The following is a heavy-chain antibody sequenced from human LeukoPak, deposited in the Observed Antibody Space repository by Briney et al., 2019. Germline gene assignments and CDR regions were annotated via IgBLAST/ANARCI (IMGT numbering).Heavy chain of an antibody. V-gene: IGHV4-31*03. CDR1: GGSLSSGGYY. D-gene: IGHD2-2*01. J-gene: IGHJ4*02. Sequence: PSETLSLTCTVSGGSLSSGGYYWSWIRQHPGKGLEWIRYICYSGSTYYNPSLKSRVTISVDTSKNQFSLKLSSVTAADTAVYYCARGIVVVPAAYFDYWGQGTLVTVSS. CDR2: ICYSGST. CDR3: ARGIVVVPAAYFDY.